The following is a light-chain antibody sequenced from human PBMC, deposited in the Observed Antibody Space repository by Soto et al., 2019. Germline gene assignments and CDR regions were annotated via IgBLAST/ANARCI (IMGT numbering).Light chain of an antibody. CDR3: QSYDSSLSGYV. CDR2: GNS. V-gene: IGLV1-40*01. Sequence: HYMLTQPPSVSGDPGQRVTISCTGSSSNIGAGYDVHWYQQLPGTAPKLLIYGNSNRPSGVPDRFSGSKSGTSASLAITGLQAEDEADYYCQSYDSSLSGYVFVTGTKVTV. J-gene: IGLJ1*01. CDR1: SSNIGAGYD.